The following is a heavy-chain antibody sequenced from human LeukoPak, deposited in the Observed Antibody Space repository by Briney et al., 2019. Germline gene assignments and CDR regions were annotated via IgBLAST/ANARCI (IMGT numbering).Heavy chain of an antibody. J-gene: IGHJ4*02. D-gene: IGHD1-1*01. V-gene: IGHV3-33*03. CDR3: AKDPNWKPGNYFDY. CDR2: IWYDGSNK. Sequence: QPGRSLRLSCAASGFTFSSYGMHWVRQAPGKGLEWVAVIWYDGSNKYYADSVKGRFTISRDNAKNSLYLQMNSLRAEDTALYYCAKDPNWKPGNYFDYWGQGTLVTVSS. CDR1: GFTFSSYG.